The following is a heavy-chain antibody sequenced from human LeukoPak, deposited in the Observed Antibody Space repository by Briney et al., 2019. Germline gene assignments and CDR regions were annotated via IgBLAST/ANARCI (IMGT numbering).Heavy chain of an antibody. CDR2: IHYSGST. J-gene: IGHJ4*02. D-gene: IGHD4-17*01. V-gene: IGHV4-59*08. CDR1: GGPISSYY. Sequence: PSETLSLTCTVSGGPISSYYWSWIRQPPGKGLEWIGYIHYSGSTNYNPSLKSRVTISVDTSKNQFSLKLSSVTAADTAVYYCARLSSYGAFDYWGQGTLVTVSS. CDR3: ARLSSYGAFDY.